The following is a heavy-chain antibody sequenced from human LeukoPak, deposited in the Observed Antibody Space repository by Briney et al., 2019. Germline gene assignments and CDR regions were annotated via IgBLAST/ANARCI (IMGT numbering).Heavy chain of an antibody. CDR1: GFTFSNYW. Sequence: GGSLRLSCAASGFTFSNYWMSWVRQAPGKGLEWVANIKQDGSEIYSVDSVKGRFTISRDNAKNSLYLQMNSLTAEDTAVHYCVRAHHPGGWFDPWGQGTLVTVSS. J-gene: IGHJ5*02. D-gene: IGHD3-10*01. V-gene: IGHV3-7*04. CDR3: VRAHHPGGWFDP. CDR2: IKQDGSEI.